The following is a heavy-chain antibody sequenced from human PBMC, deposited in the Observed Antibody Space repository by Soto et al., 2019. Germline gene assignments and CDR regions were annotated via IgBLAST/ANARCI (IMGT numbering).Heavy chain of an antibody. V-gene: IGHV1-24*01. Sequence: GASVKVSCKASGYTFTSYYMHWVRQAPGKGLEWMGGFDPEDGETIYAQKFQGRVTMTEDTSTDTAYMELSSLRSEDTAVYYCATKSVSAAAGSWYFDYWGQGTLVTVSS. CDR2: FDPEDGET. J-gene: IGHJ4*02. D-gene: IGHD6-13*01. CDR3: ATKSVSAAAGSWYFDY. CDR1: GYTFTSYY.